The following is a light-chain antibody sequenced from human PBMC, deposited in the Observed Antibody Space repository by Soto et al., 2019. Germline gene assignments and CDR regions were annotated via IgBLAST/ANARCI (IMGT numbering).Light chain of an antibody. CDR1: RGIVGSYSH. Sequence: ALTQPASLSGSPGPSIIIACAATRGIVGSYSHVSWYQQHPGKAPRLIIYEGSKRPSGVSHRFSASRSDKTASLTISGLQAEDEAAYYCCSYALSSSYVFGTGTKVTVL. CDR2: EGS. J-gene: IGLJ1*01. V-gene: IGLV2-23*01. CDR3: CSYALSSSYV.